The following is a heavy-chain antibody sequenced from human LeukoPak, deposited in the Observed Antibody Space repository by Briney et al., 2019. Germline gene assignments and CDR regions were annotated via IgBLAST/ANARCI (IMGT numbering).Heavy chain of an antibody. CDR2: ISPYNGNT. V-gene: IGHV1-18*01. J-gene: IGHJ4*02. CDR3: ARYYYGSGTYYHFDS. D-gene: IGHD3-10*01. Sequence: ASVKVSCKTSGYTFASYGVSWVRQAPGQGLEWMAWISPYNGNTNYAQKLQGRVTLTTDTSTSTAYMELRSLRSDDTAVYYCARYYYGSGTYYHFDSWGQGTLVTVSS. CDR1: GYTFASYG.